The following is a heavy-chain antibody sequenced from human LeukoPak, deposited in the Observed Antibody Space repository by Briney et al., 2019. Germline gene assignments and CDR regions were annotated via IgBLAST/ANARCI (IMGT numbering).Heavy chain of an antibody. D-gene: IGHD6-13*01. CDR1: GYTFTSYA. V-gene: IGHV1-3*01. CDR3: ARGVVGSSSWQFDY. J-gene: IGHJ4*02. Sequence: ASVKVSCKASGYTFTSYAMHWVRQAPGQRLEWMRWINAGNGNTKYSQKFQGRVTITRDTSASTAYMELSSLRSEDTAVYYCARGVVGSSSWQFDYWGQGTLVTVSS. CDR2: INAGNGNT.